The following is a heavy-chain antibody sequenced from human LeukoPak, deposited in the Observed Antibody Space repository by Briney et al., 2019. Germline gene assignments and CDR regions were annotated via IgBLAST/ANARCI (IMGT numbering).Heavy chain of an antibody. CDR1: GGSFSGYY. V-gene: IGHV4-34*01. CDR3: ARGEATISEY. D-gene: IGHD5-12*01. CDR2: INHSGST. J-gene: IGHJ4*02. Sequence: PSETLSLTCAVYGGSFSGYYWSWIRQPPGKGLEWIGEINHSGSTNYNPSLKSRVTISVDTSKNQFSLKLSSVTAADTAVYYCARGEATISEYWGQGTLVTVSS.